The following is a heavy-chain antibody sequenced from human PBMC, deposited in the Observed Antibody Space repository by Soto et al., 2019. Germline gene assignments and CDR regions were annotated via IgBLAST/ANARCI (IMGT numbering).Heavy chain of an antibody. CDR3: ATDPWKWELLAEGFDP. CDR1: GYTLTELS. CDR2: FDPEDGET. V-gene: IGHV1-24*01. Sequence: ASVKVSCKVSGYTLTELSMHWVRQAPGKGLEWVGGFDPEDGETIYAQKFQGRVTMTEDTSTDTAYMELSSLRSEDTAVYYCATDPWKWELLAEGFDPWGQGTLVTVSS. J-gene: IGHJ5*02. D-gene: IGHD1-26*01.